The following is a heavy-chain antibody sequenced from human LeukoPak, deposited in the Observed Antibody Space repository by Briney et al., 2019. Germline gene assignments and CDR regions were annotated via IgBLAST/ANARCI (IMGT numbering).Heavy chain of an antibody. V-gene: IGHV3-23*01. CDR1: GFTFRSYG. CDR2: ISSSSSRT. D-gene: IGHD3-9*01. Sequence: PGGSLRLSCAASGFTFRSYGMNWVRQAPGKGLEWVSSISSSSSRTYYADSVKGRFTISRDNSKNTLYLQMNSLRAEDTAVYYCAKDRVILTGHYPFDSWGQGILVTVSS. J-gene: IGHJ4*02. CDR3: AKDRVILTGHYPFDS.